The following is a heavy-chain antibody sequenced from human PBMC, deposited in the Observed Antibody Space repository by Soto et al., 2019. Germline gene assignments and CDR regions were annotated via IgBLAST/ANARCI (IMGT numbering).Heavy chain of an antibody. V-gene: IGHV1-46*01. J-gene: IGHJ4*02. D-gene: IGHD5-18*01. CDR2: FNPSGTST. CDR1: GYTFTNYY. Sequence: ASVKVSCKASGYTFTNYYMHWVRQAPGQGLEWVGIFNPSGTSTTYAQKFQGRVTMTRDTSTSTVYMELNSLRSDDTAVYYCARALPRSSGYSYGALDYWGQGTLVTVSS. CDR3: ARALPRSSGYSYGALDY.